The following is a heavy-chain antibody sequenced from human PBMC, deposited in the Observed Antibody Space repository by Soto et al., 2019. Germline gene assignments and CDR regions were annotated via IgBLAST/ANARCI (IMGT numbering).Heavy chain of an antibody. CDR2: ISYDGSNK. CDR1: GFTFSSYG. D-gene: IGHD6-6*01. Sequence: QVQLVESGGGVVQPGRSLRLSCAASGFTFSSYGMHWVRQAPGKGLDWVAVISYDGSNKYYADSVKGRFTISRDNSKNMLYLQMNSLRAEDTAVYYCAKDQSIAARTYYYYVMDVWGQGTTVTVSS. J-gene: IGHJ6*02. V-gene: IGHV3-30*18. CDR3: AKDQSIAARTYYYYVMDV.